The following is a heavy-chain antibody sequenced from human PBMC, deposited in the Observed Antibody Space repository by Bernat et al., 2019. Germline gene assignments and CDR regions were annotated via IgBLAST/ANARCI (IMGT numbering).Heavy chain of an antibody. J-gene: IGHJ6*03. V-gene: IGHV3-33*01. CDR3: ARDPNIVATKSHQDYYYYYMDV. Sequence: QVQLVESGGGVVQPGRSLRLSCAASGFTFSSYGMHWVRQAPGKGLEWVAVIWYDGSNKYYADSVKGRFTISRDNSKNTLYLQMNSLRAEDTAVYYCARDPNIVATKSHQDYYYYYMDVWGKGTTVTVSS. D-gene: IGHD5-12*01. CDR2: IWYDGSNK. CDR1: GFTFSSYG.